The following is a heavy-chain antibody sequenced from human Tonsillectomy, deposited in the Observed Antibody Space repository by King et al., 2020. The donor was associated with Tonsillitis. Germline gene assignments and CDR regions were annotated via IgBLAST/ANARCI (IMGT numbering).Heavy chain of an antibody. Sequence: VQLVESGGGLVQPGGSLRLSCAASGFTFSSYSMNWVRQAPGKGLEWVSYISSSSSPIYYADSVKGRFTIFRDNAKNSLYLQMNSLRAEDTAVYYCARVSTLHFDYWGQGTLVTVSS. CDR3: ARVSTLHFDY. D-gene: IGHD2-15*01. V-gene: IGHV3-48*01. CDR1: GFTFSSYS. J-gene: IGHJ4*02. CDR2: ISSSSSPI.